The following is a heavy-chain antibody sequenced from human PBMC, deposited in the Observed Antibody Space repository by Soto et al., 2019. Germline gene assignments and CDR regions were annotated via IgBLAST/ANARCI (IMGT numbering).Heavy chain of an antibody. J-gene: IGHJ5*02. V-gene: IGHV4-39*01. Sequence: SETLSLTCRVSGGSLSTSRSYWAWIRQPPGKGLEWLANIFYSGSTFYNPSLASRVSVSVDTSKNEFSLKLRSVTAADTAVYYCARQPTTGDTDLWFDPWGQGTLVTVSS. CDR1: GGSLSTSRSY. CDR2: IFYSGST. CDR3: ARQPTTGDTDLWFDP. D-gene: IGHD2-21*01.